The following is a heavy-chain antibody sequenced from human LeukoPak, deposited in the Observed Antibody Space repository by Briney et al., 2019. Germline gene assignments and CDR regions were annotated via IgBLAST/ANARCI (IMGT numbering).Heavy chain of an antibody. CDR1: GGSVSSGSYY. CDR2: IYYSGST. V-gene: IGHV4-61*01. CDR3: ASNCGGDCQVSP. J-gene: IGHJ5*02. D-gene: IGHD2-21*02. Sequence: SETLSLTCTVSGGSVSSGSYYWSWIRQPPGKGWEWIGYIYYSGSTNYNPSLKSRVTISVDTSKNQFSLKLSSVTAADTAVYYCASNCGGDCQVSPWGQGTLVTVSS.